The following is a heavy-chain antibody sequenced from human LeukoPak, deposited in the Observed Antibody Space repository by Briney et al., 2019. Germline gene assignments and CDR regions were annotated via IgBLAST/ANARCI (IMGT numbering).Heavy chain of an antibody. Sequence: PSETLSLTCTVSGGSISSYYWSWIRQPPGKGLEWIGYTYYSGSTNYNPSLKSRVTISVDTSKNQFSLKLSSVTAADTAVYYCARADPDSMAPIDYWGQGTLVTVSS. CDR3: ARADPDSMAPIDY. D-gene: IGHD2/OR15-2a*01. J-gene: IGHJ4*02. CDR1: GGSISSYY. V-gene: IGHV4-59*01. CDR2: TYYSGST.